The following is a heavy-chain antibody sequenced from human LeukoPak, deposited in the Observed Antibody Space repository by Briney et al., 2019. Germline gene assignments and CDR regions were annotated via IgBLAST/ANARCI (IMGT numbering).Heavy chain of an antibody. CDR3: ARAPRYSSGWYYYYYGMDV. J-gene: IGHJ6*02. Sequence: GSSVKVSCKASGGTFSSYAISWVRQAPGQGLEWMGRIIPILGIANYAQKFQGRVMITADKSTSTAYMELSSLRSEDTAVYYCARAPRYSSGWYYYYYGMDVWGQGTTVTVSS. D-gene: IGHD6-19*01. V-gene: IGHV1-69*04. CDR2: IIPILGIA. CDR1: GGTFSSYA.